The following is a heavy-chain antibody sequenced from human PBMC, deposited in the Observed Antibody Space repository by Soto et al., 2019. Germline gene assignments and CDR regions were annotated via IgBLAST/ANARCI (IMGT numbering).Heavy chain of an antibody. CDR2: ISSAGTTI. CDR3: ARDFDCADGVCYTGYYYYGLDV. J-gene: IGHJ6*02. D-gene: IGHD2-8*01. Sequence: PGGSLRLSCAASGFTFSTYAMAWVRQAPGKGLEWLSYISSAGTTISYADSVKGRFTISRDNAKNSLYLQMNSLRDEDTAVYYCARDFDCADGVCYTGYYYYGLDVWGQGTTVTVSS. V-gene: IGHV3-48*02. CDR1: GFTFSTYA.